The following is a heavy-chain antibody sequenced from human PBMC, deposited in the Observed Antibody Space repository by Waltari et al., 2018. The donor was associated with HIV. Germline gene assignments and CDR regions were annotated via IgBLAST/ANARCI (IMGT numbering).Heavy chain of an antibody. CDR2: ITPILRGP. D-gene: IGHD3-10*01. CDR1: GGTFITYD. V-gene: IGHV1-69*11. Sequence: QVQLVQSGTEVKKPGSSVKVSCKTSGGTFITYDISWVRQAPGKGLEWMGKITPILRGPNYEQKFQGTQAPGPAACTTSPNRGRGRGTQAPYMELTSRRSDDTAVYYCAREGGVSFPGAMDVWGQGTTITVSS. CDR3: AREGGVSFPGAMDV. J-gene: IGHJ6*02.